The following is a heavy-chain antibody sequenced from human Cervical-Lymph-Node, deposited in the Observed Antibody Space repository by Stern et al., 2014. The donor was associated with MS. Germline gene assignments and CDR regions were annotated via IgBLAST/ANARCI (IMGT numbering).Heavy chain of an antibody. V-gene: IGHV3-9*01. J-gene: IGHJ5*02. Sequence: EVQLVESGGGLVQPGRSLRLSCAASGFNFDDYGMHWVRQAPGKGLEWVSGMSWNSDKIVYAESVKGRFTISRDNAKDSLSLQMDSLRPEDTALYYCAKDRTSSSWGIDLWGQGTLVTVSS. D-gene: IGHD6-13*01. CDR3: AKDRTSSSWGIDL. CDR1: GFNFDDYG. CDR2: MSWNSDKI.